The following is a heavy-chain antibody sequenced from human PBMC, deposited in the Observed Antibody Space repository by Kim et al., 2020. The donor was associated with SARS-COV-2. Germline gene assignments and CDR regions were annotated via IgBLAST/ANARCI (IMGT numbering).Heavy chain of an antibody. CDR1: GYTFTSYG. CDR2: ISAYNGNT. CDR3: ARAGDSSSSWYGWYCGGDCDNKYYFDY. V-gene: IGHV1-18*04. D-gene: IGHD2-21*01. J-gene: IGHJ4*02. Sequence: ASVKVSCKASGYTFTSYGISWVRQAPGQGLEWMGWISAYNGNTNYAQKLQGRVTMTTDTSTSTAYMELRSLRSDDTAVYYCARAGDSSSSWYGWYCGGDCDNKYYFDYWGQGTLVTVSS.